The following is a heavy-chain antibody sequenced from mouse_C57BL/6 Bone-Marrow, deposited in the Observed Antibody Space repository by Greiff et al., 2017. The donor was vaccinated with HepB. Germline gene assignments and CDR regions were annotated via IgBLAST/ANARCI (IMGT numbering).Heavy chain of an antibody. CDR3: ARDSPYGYGAY. CDR1: GFTFSSYA. CDR2: ISDGGSYT. Sequence: EVHLVESGGGLVKPGGSLKLSCAASGFTFSSYAMSWVRQTPEKRLEWVATISDGGSYTYYPDNVKGRFTISRDNAKNNLYLQMSQLKSEDTAMYYCARDSPYGYGAYWGQGTLVTVSA. J-gene: IGHJ3*01. V-gene: IGHV5-4*01. D-gene: IGHD2-2*01.